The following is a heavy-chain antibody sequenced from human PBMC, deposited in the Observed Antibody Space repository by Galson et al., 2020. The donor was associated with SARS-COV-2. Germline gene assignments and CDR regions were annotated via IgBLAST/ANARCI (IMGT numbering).Heavy chain of an antibody. CDR1: GIASGITFSNSW. J-gene: IGHJ4*02. Sequence: GESLKISCAASGIASGITFSNSWMTWVRQAPGKGLEWVATTNQDGSKTYYVDSVKGRFTISRDSAKNSLYLQMNSLRAEDMAVYFCARGGQSTSWYWRDWGQGTPVTVST. V-gene: IGHV3-7*05. CDR3: ARGGQSTSWYWRD. D-gene: IGHD6-13*01. CDR2: TNQDGSKT.